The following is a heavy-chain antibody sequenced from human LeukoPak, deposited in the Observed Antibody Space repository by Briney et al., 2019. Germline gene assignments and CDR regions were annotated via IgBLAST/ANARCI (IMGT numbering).Heavy chain of an antibody. D-gene: IGHD5-18*01. CDR2: ISSSSSYI. CDR3: ARDSRPQQLWLSLPVKY. CDR1: GFTFSSYS. Sequence: PGGSLRLSCAASGFTFSSYSMNWVRQAPGKGLEWVSSISSSSSYIYYADSVKGRFTISRDNAKNSLYLQMNSLRAEDTAVYYCARDSRPQQLWLSLPVKYWGQGTLVTVSS. J-gene: IGHJ4*02. V-gene: IGHV3-21*01.